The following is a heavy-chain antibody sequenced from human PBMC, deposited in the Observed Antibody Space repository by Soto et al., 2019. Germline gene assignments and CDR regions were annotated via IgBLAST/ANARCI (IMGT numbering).Heavy chain of an antibody. J-gene: IGHJ4*02. Sequence: WGSLRLSCAASGFTFSSYAMSWVRQAPGKGLEWVSAISGSGGSTYYADSVKGRFTISRDNSKNTLYLQMNSLRAEDTAVYYCAKFFKAYCSITSCYLDFDYWGKGTLVTVSS. CDR1: GFTFSSYA. CDR3: AKFFKAYCSITSCYLDFDY. V-gene: IGHV3-23*01. D-gene: IGHD2-2*01. CDR2: ISGSGGST.